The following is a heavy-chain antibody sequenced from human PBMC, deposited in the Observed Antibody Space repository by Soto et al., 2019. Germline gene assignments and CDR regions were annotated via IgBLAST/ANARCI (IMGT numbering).Heavy chain of an antibody. D-gene: IGHD2-2*02. CDR3: ARDPPCSSTSCYTPLGYYGMDV. J-gene: IGHJ6*02. CDR1: GYTFTSYY. V-gene: IGHV1-46*01. CDR2: INPSGGST. Sequence: ASVKVSCKASGYTFTSYYMHWVRQAPGQGLEWMGIINPSGGSTSYAQKFQGRVTMTRDTSTSTVYMELSSLRSEDTAVYYCARDPPCSSTSCYTPLGYYGMDVWGQGTTVTVS.